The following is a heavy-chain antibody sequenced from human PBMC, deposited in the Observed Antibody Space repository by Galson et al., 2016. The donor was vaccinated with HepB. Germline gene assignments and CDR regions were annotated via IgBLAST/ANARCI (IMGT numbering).Heavy chain of an antibody. Sequence: SLRLSCAASGFTFSSYWMTWVRQAPGKGLEWVANINLDGSRKYYVDSVKGRFTISRDNGKNSLYLEMKSLRAEDTAVYYCVSGYTSGLWGQGTLATVSS. D-gene: IGHD6-19*01. CDR1: GFTFSSYW. CDR2: INLDGSRK. CDR3: VSGYTSGL. V-gene: IGHV3-7*02. J-gene: IGHJ4*02.